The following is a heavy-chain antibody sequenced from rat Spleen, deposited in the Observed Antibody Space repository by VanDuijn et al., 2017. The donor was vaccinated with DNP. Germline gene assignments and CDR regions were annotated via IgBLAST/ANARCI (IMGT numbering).Heavy chain of an antibody. CDR3: ARRAPTRDYAMDA. D-gene: IGHD1-4*01. Sequence: QVQLQQSGAELAKPGSSVMISCRASGYTFTTYYIGWIKQTTRQGLEYIGYINMGSGGTNYNEKFKGKATLTGGKSSSTAFMQLSSLTPDDSAVYYCARRAPTRDYAMDAWGQGTMVTVSS. CDR2: INMGSGGT. CDR1: GYTFTTYY. J-gene: IGHJ1*01. V-gene: IGHV1-43*01.